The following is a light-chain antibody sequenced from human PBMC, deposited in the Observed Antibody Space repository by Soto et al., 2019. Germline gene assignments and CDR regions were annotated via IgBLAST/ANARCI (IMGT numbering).Light chain of an antibody. Sequence: EIQMTHSPSSLSASVGDRVTITCQPSQDISTFLNWYQRKPGKAPKSLIYEASNLLTGVPSRFSGSGSGTDFTFTISRLKAEDIANNFCQQNHNLPLTFGPGNQVYIK. CDR1: QDISTF. J-gene: IGKJ3*01. CDR2: EAS. CDR3: QQNHNLPLT. V-gene: IGKV1-33*01.